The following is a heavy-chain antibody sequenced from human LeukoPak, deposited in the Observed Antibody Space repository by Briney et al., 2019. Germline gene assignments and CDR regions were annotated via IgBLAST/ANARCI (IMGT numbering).Heavy chain of an antibody. CDR1: GYTFTGYY. D-gene: IGHD3-3*01. Sequence: ASVKVSCKASGYTFTGYYMHWVRQAPGQGLEWMGWINPNSGGTNYAQKFQGRVTMTRDTSISTAYMELSRLRSDDTAVYYCARVAGYDFWSGSGVYYGMDVWGQGTTVTVSS. J-gene: IGHJ6*02. V-gene: IGHV1-2*02. CDR3: ARVAGYDFWSGSGVYYGMDV. CDR2: INPNSGGT.